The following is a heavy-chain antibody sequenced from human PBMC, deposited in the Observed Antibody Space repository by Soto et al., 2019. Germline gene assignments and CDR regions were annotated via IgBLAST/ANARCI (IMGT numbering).Heavy chain of an antibody. Sequence: QVHLVQSGAEMKKPGSSVKVSCKVSGGDLTNSGISWVRQAPGQGLEWMGGIFPLLAMVDYSQKFQGRVPINADESRNTAYMDLGNLSSDDAAVYCCAKEDAAGFKSRGQGTLVIVSS. D-gene: IGHD6-13*01. CDR2: IFPLLAMV. CDR3: AKEDAAGFKS. V-gene: IGHV1-69*04. CDR1: GGDLTNSG. J-gene: IGHJ4*02.